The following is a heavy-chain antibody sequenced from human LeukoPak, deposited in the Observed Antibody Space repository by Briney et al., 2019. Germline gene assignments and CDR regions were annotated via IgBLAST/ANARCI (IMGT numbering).Heavy chain of an antibody. CDR1: GYTLTELS. V-gene: IGHV1-24*01. D-gene: IGHD3-3*01. CDR3: ATSGSLEWLSDLGY. J-gene: IGHJ4*02. CDR2: FDPEDGET. Sequence: ASVKVSCKVSGYTLTELSMHWVRQAPGKGLEWMGGFDPEDGETIYAQKFQGRVTMTEDTSTDTAYMELSSLRSEDTAVYYCATSGSLEWLSDLGYWGQGTLVTFSS.